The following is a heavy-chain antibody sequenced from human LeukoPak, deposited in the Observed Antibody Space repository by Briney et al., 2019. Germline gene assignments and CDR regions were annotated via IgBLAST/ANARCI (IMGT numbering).Heavy chain of an antibody. CDR1: GGSISSSSYY. Sequence: SETLSLTCTVSGGSISSSSYYWGWIRQPPGQGLEWIGSIYYSGSTYYNPSLKSRVTISVDTSKNQFSLKLSSVTAADTAVYYCARQTAWGTYYYYYYRDVWGKGTTVTISS. J-gene: IGHJ6*03. CDR2: IYYSGST. D-gene: IGHD3-16*01. CDR3: ARQTAWGTYYYYYYRDV. V-gene: IGHV4-39*01.